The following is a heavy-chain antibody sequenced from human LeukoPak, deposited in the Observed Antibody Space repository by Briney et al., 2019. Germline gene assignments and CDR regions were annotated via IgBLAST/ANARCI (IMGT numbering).Heavy chain of an antibody. D-gene: IGHD3-10*01. V-gene: IGHV3-23*01. J-gene: IGHJ4*02. CDR1: GFTFSSYA. CDR3: AKDPYGSGSYYFDY. Sequence: GGSLRLSCAASGFTFSSYAMSWVRQAPGKGLEWVSAISGSGGSTYYADSVKGRFTISRGNSKNTLYLQMNSLRAEDTAVYYCAKDPYGSGSYYFDYWGQGTLVTVSS. CDR2: ISGSGGST.